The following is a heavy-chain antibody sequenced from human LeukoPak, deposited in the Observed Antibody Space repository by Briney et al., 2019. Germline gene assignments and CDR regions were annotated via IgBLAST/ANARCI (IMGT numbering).Heavy chain of an antibody. CDR1: GGSISSGDYY. J-gene: IGHJ6*02. D-gene: IGHD3-10*01. CDR3: ARHNYGSGSPYYYYYGMDV. CDR2: IYYSGST. V-gene: IGHV4-30-4*08. Sequence: SQTLSLTCTVSGGSISSGDYYWSWIRRPPGKGLEWIGYIYYSGSTYYNPSLKSRVTISVDTSKNQFSLKLSSVTAADTAVYYCARHNYGSGSPYYYYYGMDVWGQGTTVTVSS.